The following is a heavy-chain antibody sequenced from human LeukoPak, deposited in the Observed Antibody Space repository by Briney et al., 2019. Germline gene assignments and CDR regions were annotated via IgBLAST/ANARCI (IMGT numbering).Heavy chain of an antibody. CDR2: ISSSSSYI. V-gene: IGHV3-21*04. CDR3: AKDLSSAITSALVLDV. Sequence: PGGSLRLSCAASGFTFSSYSMNWVRQAPGKGLEWVSSISSSSSYIYYADSVKGRFTISRDNAKNVLYLQMNSLRPEDTALYYCAKDLSSAITSALVLDVWGQGTTV. J-gene: IGHJ6*02. CDR1: GFTFSSYS. D-gene: IGHD3-22*01.